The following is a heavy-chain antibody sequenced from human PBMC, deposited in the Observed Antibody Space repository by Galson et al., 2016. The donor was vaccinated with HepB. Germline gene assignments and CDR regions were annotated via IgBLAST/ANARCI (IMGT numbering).Heavy chain of an antibody. CDR3: ARDSGGDLDY. V-gene: IGHV3-21*01. D-gene: IGHD2-21*02. CDR2: ITSRSNYI. J-gene: IGHJ4*02. Sequence: SLRLSCAASGFSFNKYSMNWVRQAPGKGLEWVSCITSRSNYIYYADSVKGRFTISRDNAKNSLHLQMNSLSAEDTAVYYCARDSGGDLDYWGQGTLVTVSS. CDR1: GFSFNKYS.